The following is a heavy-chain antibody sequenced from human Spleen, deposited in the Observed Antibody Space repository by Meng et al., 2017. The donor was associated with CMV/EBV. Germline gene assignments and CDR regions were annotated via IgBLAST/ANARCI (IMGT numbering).Heavy chain of an antibody. D-gene: IGHD3-3*01. J-gene: IGHJ5*02. Sequence: ASVKVSCKASGYTFTGYYMHWVRQAPGQGPEWMGWINPNSGRTNYAQKFQGRVTMTRDTSISTAYMELSRLRSDDTAVYYCARDQGYDFWSGYSWFDPWGQGTLVTVSS. CDR2: INPNSGRT. CDR1: GYTFTGYY. CDR3: ARDQGYDFWSGYSWFDP. V-gene: IGHV1-2*02.